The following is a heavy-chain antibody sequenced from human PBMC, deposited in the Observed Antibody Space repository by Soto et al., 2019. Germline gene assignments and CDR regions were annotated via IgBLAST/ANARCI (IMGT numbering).Heavy chain of an antibody. V-gene: IGHV4-31*03. D-gene: IGHD1-1*01. Sequence: QVQLQESGPGLVRPSQTLSLTCNVSGGSISRGAAGSYWSWIRQVPRKGLEWIAYIYYNGKTYYNPSLNARPTISIEPSDNQFSLKLTSVTAADPTICFCTSGHDANKVRYWGQGTLVTVSS. CDR1: GGSISRGAAGSY. J-gene: IGHJ4*02. CDR3: TSGHDANKVRY. CDR2: IYYNGKT.